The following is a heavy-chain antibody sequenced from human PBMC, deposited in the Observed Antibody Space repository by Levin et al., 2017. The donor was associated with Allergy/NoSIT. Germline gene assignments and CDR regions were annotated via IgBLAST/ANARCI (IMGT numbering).Heavy chain of an antibody. Sequence: ASVKVSCKASGYTFKNYCISWVRQAPGQGLEWMGWISTHNGNTNYAQSFQGRVTMTTDTSTSTADIELRSLISDDTAAYYCARFVVTPVSYFYMDVWGKGTTVTVSS. CDR2: ISTHNGNT. J-gene: IGHJ6*03. CDR1: GYTFKNYC. CDR3: ARFVVTPVSYFYMDV. D-gene: IGHD2-2*01. V-gene: IGHV1-18*01.